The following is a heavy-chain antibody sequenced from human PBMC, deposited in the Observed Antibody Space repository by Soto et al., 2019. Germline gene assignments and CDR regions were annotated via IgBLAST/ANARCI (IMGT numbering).Heavy chain of an antibody. D-gene: IGHD3-22*01. CDR3: ARSVLPTTYYYDSSGSSHYYYYYGMDV. J-gene: IGHJ6*02. V-gene: IGHV1-69*06. CDR2: IIPIFGTA. Sequence: SVELSCKASRGTFSSYSISWVRHAPGQGLEWMGGIIPIFGTANYAQKFQGRVTITADKSTSTAYMELSSLRSEDTAVYYCARSVLPTTYYYDSSGSSHYYYYYGMDVWGQGTTVTVSS. CDR1: RGTFSSYS.